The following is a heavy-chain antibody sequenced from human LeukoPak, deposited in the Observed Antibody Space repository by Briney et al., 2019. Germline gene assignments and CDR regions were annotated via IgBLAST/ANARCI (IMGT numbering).Heavy chain of an antibody. Sequence: PGGSLRLSCAASGFTFSSYSMNWARQAPGKGLEWVSSISSSSSYIYYADSVKGRFTISRDNAKNSLYLQMNSLRAEDTAVYYCARDTGYCSGGSCYSFTYWGQGTLVTVSS. V-gene: IGHV3-21*01. J-gene: IGHJ4*02. CDR1: GFTFSSYS. CDR2: ISSSSSYI. D-gene: IGHD2-15*01. CDR3: ARDTGYCSGGSCYSFTY.